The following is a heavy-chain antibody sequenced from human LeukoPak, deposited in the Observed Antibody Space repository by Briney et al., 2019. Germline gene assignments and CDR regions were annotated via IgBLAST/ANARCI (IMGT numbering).Heavy chain of an antibody. V-gene: IGHV3-30-3*01. J-gene: IGHJ4*02. D-gene: IGHD7-27*01. CDR2: ISYDGSNK. CDR3: ARGGLWGLTLREYFDY. Sequence: PGGSLRLSRAASGFTFSSYAMHWVRQAPGKGLEWVAVISYDGSNKYYADSVKGRFTISRDNSKNTLYLQMNSLRAEDTAVYYCARGGLWGLTLREYFDYWGQGTLVTVSS. CDR1: GFTFSSYA.